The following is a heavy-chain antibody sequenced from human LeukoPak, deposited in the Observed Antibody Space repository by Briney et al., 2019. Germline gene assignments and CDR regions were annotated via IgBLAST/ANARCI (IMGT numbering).Heavy chain of an antibody. CDR2: ISPSSSYI. D-gene: IGHD3-10*01. CDR1: GFTFNNYG. CDR3: ARDRVAVVRGVSAFDY. Sequence: PGGSLDLSCAASGFTFNNYGMNWVRQAPGKGLEWVSSISPSSSYIYYTDSVKGRFTISRDNAKNSLYLQMNSLRAEDTAVYYCARDRVAVVRGVSAFDYWGQGTLVTVSS. V-gene: IGHV3-21*01. J-gene: IGHJ4*02.